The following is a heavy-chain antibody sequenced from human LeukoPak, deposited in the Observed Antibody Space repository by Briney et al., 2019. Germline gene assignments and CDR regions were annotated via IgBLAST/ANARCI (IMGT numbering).Heavy chain of an antibody. CDR1: GGSISSGDYY. Sequence: SQTLSPTCTVSGGSISSGDYYWSWIRQPPGKGLEWIGSICYSGSAYYNPSLKSRVTISVDTSKNQFSLKLTSVTAADTSVYYCARLSGIQLWANAFDIWGQGTMVTVSS. V-gene: IGHV4-39*01. D-gene: IGHD5-18*01. J-gene: IGHJ3*02. CDR2: ICYSGSA. CDR3: ARLSGIQLWANAFDI.